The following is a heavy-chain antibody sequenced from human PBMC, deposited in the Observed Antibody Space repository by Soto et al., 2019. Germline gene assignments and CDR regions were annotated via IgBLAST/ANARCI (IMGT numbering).Heavy chain of an antibody. V-gene: IGHV3-9*01. CDR3: AKTYYYDSSGYYFFAFDI. Sequence: GGSLRLSCAASGFTFDDYAMHWVRQAPGKGLEWVSGISWNSGSIGYADSVKGRFTISRDNAKNSLYLQMNSLRAEDTALYYCAKTYYYDSSGYYFFAFDIWGQGTMVTVSS. CDR2: ISWNSGSI. D-gene: IGHD3-22*01. J-gene: IGHJ3*02. CDR1: GFTFDDYA.